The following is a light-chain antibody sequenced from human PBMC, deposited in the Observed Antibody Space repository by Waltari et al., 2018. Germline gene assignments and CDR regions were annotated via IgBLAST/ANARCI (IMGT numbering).Light chain of an antibody. V-gene: IGLV3-19*01. J-gene: IGLJ2*01. CDR3: HTRDSSGDVL. CDR2: GKN. Sequence: SSELTQDPAVSVALGQTVRITCQGDSLRTYYVSWFHQKPGQDPALVIYGKNNRPSGIPDRFSASSAGSTVSLTIIGAQAEDEVDYYCHTRDSSGDVLIGGGTKLTVV. CDR1: SLRTYY.